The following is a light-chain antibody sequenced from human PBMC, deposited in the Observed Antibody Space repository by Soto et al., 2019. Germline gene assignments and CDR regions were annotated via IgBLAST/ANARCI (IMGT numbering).Light chain of an antibody. Sequence: LTQPHSVSEYPGKTLSISCTRSSGSIAKNYVQWYQQRPGSAPTTVIYENNQRLSGVPDRFSGSTDGSSNSASLTSSGLQTEDEADYYCQSYDSDFVVFGGGTKLTVL. CDR1: SGSIAKNY. J-gene: IGLJ2*01. V-gene: IGLV6-57*04. CDR2: ENN. CDR3: QSYDSDFVV.